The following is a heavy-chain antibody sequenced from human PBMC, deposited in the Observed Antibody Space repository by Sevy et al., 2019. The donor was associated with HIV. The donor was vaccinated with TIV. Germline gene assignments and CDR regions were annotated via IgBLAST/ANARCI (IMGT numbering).Heavy chain of an antibody. CDR3: AKEVIEATTTNQAPDH. D-gene: IGHD5-12*01. V-gene: IGHV3-23*01. CDR2: ISGSGGST. CDR1: GFTFSSYA. Sequence: GGSLRLSCAASGFTFSSYAMSWVRQAPGKGLEWVSAISGSGGSTYYADSVKGRFTISRDNSKNTLYLQMNSLIAEDTAVYYWAKEVIEATTTNQAPDHWGQGTLVTVSS. J-gene: IGHJ5*02.